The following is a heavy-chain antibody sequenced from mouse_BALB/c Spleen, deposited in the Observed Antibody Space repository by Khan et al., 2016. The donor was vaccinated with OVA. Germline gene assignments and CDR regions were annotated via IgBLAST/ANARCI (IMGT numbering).Heavy chain of an antibody. CDR3: ARGGSRYNYAMDY. CDR1: GYSITSYYA. J-gene: IGHJ4*01. V-gene: IGHV3-2*02. Sequence: EVQLQESGPGLVKPSQSLSLTCTVTGYSITSYYAWNWIRQFPGNKLEWMGYISSSGSSNYNPALKSRISITRDTSKNQFFLQLNSVTTEDTATYYCARGGSRYNYAMDYWGQGTSVTVSS. D-gene: IGHD1-1*02. CDR2: ISSSGSS.